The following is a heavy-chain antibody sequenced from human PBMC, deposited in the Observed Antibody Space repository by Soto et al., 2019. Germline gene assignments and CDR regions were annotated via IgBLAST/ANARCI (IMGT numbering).Heavy chain of an antibody. J-gene: IGHJ4*02. CDR1: GGSISSGGYS. V-gene: IGHV4-30-2*01. Sequence: SETLSLTCAVSGGSISSGGYSWSWIRQPPGKGLEWIGYIYHSGSTYYNPSLKSRVTISVDRSKNQFSLKLSSVTAADTAVYYCAAQFTMARGVKALGYWGQGTLVTVSS. D-gene: IGHD3-10*01. CDR2: IYHSGST. CDR3: AAQFTMARGVKALGY.